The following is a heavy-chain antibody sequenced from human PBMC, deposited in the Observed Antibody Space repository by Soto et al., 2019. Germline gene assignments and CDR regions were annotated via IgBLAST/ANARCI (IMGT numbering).Heavy chain of an antibody. J-gene: IGHJ5*02. D-gene: IGHD2-15*01. Sequence: SETLSLTCSVSGGSVTGGNYYWTWIRQPPQRGLEWIGYVYFSGSANYNPSLQSRVTISVDTSKDQFSLKLTSVTAADPAVYFCARARLACSGDSCWPSGFDPWGQGTQVTVSS. CDR3: ARARLACSGDSCWPSGFDP. CDR2: VYFSGSA. CDR1: GGSVTGGNYY. V-gene: IGHV4-61*01.